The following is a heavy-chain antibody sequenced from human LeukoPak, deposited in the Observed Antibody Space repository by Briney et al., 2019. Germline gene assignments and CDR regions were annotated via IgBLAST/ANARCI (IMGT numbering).Heavy chain of an antibody. D-gene: IGHD6-19*01. CDR1: GFTFSNAW. CDR2: IKSKTDGGTT. J-gene: IGHJ4*02. CDR3: ARRWYSSAGTDY. Sequence: KSGGSLRLSCAASGFTFSNAWMSWVRQAPGKGPEWVGRIKSKTDGGTTDYAAPVKVRFTISRDDSKNTLYLQMNSLKTEDTAVYYCARRWYSSAGTDYWGQGTLVTVSS. V-gene: IGHV3-15*01.